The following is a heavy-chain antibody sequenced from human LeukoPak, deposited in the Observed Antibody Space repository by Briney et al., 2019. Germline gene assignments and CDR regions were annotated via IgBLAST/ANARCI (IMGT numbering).Heavy chain of an antibody. D-gene: IGHD2-2*01. Sequence: GGSLRLSCVSSGFTFSSYAMHWVRQAPGKGLEWVAVISRDGRDKHHADSVKGRFTISRDNSKNTLYLQMDSLRAEDTAVYFCAKDPRTSAVYYFDYWGQGILVTVSS. CDR2: ISRDGRDK. CDR1: GFTFSSYA. J-gene: IGHJ4*02. CDR3: AKDPRTSAVYYFDY. V-gene: IGHV3-30*18.